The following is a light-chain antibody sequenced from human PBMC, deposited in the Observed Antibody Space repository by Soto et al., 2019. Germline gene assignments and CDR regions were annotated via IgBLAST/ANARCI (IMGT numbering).Light chain of an antibody. J-gene: IGKJ4*01. CDR1: QSVGSS. CDR3: QQRTNWPLT. CDR2: DAS. Sequence: EIVLTQSPATLSLSPGERATLSCRASQSVGSSLAWYQQKPGQAPRLLIYDASTRATGIPARFSGSGSGTEFTLTISSLEPEDFAVYYCQQRTNWPLTFGGGTKVEIK. V-gene: IGKV3-11*01.